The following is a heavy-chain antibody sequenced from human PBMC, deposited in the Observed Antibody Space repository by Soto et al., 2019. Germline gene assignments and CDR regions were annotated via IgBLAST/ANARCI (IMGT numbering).Heavy chain of an antibody. CDR1: GFTFSSYA. V-gene: IGHV3-64D*08. CDR3: VKDSREATSIEDDAYDI. CDR2: ISSNGGST. D-gene: IGHD5-12*01. Sequence: HPGGSLRLSCSASGFTFSSYAMHWVRQAPGKGLEYVSAISSNGGSTYYADSVKGRFTISRDNSKNTLYLQMSSLRAEDTAVYYCVKDSREATSIEDDAYDIWSQGTMVTVSS. J-gene: IGHJ3*02.